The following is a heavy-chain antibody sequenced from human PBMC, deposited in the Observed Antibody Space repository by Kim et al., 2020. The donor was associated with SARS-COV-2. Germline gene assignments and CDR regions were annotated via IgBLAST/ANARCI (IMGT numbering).Heavy chain of an antibody. CDR1: GYTLTELS. Sequence: ASVKVSCKVSGYTLTELSMHWVRQAPGKGLEWMGGFDPEDGETIYAQKFQGRVTMTEDTSTDTAYMELSSLRSEDTAVYYCATPARGGYASYYYYGMDVWGQGTTVTVSS. J-gene: IGHJ6*02. CDR3: ATPARGGYASYYYYGMDV. V-gene: IGHV1-24*01. D-gene: IGHD2-15*01. CDR2: FDPEDGET.